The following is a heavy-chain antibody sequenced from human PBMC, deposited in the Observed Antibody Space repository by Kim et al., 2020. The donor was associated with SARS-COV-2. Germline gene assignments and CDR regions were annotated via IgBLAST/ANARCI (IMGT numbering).Heavy chain of an antibody. J-gene: IGHJ4*02. Sequence: GGSLRLSCAASGFTFSSYAMHWVRQAPGKGLEWVAVIWYDGSNKYYADSVKGRFTISRDNSKNTLYLQMNSLRAEDTAVYYCAKDALVVGGWLDYWGQGTLVTVSS. CDR1: GFTFSSYA. V-gene: IGHV3-33*06. CDR3: AKDALVVGGWLDY. CDR2: IWYDGSNK. D-gene: IGHD6-19*01.